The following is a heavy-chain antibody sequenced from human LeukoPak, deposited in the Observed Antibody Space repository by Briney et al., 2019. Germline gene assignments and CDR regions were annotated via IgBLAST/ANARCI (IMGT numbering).Heavy chain of an antibody. Sequence: SVKVSCKASGYTFTGYYMHWVRQAPGQGLEWMGGIIPIFGTTNYAQKFQGRVTITADKSTSTAYMELNSLRSEDTAAYYCARDPAYSSAYWGQGTLVTVSS. CDR3: ARDPAYSSAY. CDR2: IIPIFGTT. J-gene: IGHJ4*02. V-gene: IGHV1-69*06. D-gene: IGHD6-25*01. CDR1: GYTFTGYY.